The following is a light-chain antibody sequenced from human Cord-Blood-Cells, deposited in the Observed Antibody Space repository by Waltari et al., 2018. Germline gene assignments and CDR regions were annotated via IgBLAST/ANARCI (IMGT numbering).Light chain of an antibody. CDR2: YVS. V-gene: IGLV2-11*01. CDR3: CSYAGSYTWV. CDR1: SRAVGGYNF. J-gene: IGLJ3*02. Sequence: QSALTQPRSVSGSPGQSGTISCTGTSRAVGGYNFVAWYQHHPGKAPTLMIYYVSKRPSGVPDRFSGSKSGNTASLTISGLQAEDEADYYCCSYAGSYTWVFGGGTKLTVL.